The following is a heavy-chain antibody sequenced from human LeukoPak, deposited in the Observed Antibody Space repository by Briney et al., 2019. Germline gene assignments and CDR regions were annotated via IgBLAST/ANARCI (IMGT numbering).Heavy chain of an antibody. J-gene: IGHJ5*02. CDR2: ISSSSSTI. V-gene: IGHV3-48*04. CDR1: GFTFSSYS. D-gene: IGHD3-22*01. CDR3: ASDSLYYYDSSGS. Sequence: GGSLRLSCVASGFTFSSYSMNWVRQAPGKGLEWVSYISSSSSTIYYADSVKGRFTISRDNAKNSLYLQMNSLRAEDTAVYYCASDSLYYYDSSGSWSQGTLVTVSS.